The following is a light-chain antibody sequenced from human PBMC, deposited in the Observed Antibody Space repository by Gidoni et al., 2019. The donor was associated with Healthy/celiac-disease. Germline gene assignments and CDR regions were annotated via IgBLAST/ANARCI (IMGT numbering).Light chain of an antibody. J-gene: IGKJ3*01. CDR2: DAS. CDR1: QSVSSS. CDR3: QQRSNWPPFT. V-gene: IGKV3-11*01. Sequence: EIVLTQSPATLSLSPGERATLSRRASQSVSSSLAWYQQKPGQAPRLLIYDASNRATGIPARFSGSGSGTDFTLTISSLEPEDFAVYYCQQRSNWPPFTFGPXTKVDIK.